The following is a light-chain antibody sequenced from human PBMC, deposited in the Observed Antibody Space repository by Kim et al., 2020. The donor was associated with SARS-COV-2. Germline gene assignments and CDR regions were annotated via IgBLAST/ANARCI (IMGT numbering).Light chain of an antibody. CDR3: CSYAGSYSWV. V-gene: IGLV2-11*01. J-gene: IGLJ3*02. CDR2: DVT. Sequence: QSALTQPRSVSGSPGQSVTISCTGTSSDIGGYNYVSWYQHHPGKAPKLMISDVTKRPSGVPDRFSGSKSGNTASLTISGLQAEDEADYYCCSYAGSYSWVFGGGTQLTVL. CDR1: SSDIGGYNY.